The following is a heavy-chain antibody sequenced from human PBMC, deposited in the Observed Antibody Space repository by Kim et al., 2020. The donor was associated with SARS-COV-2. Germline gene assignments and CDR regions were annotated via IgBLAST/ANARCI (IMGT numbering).Heavy chain of an antibody. CDR1: GYTFINYG. V-gene: IGHV1-18*01. Sequence: ASVKVSCKASGYTFINYGIGWVRLAPGQGLEWMGWISANNGKTNSAQNFQGRVTMTTDTSTSTAYMELRSLRSDDTAVYYCARVKSGSYWADGFDIWGQGTMVTVSS. J-gene: IGHJ3*02. CDR3: ARVKSGSYWADGFDI. CDR2: ISANNGKT. D-gene: IGHD1-26*01.